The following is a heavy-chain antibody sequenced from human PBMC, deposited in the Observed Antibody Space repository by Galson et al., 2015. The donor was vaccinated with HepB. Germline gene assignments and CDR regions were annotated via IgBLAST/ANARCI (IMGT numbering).Heavy chain of an antibody. CDR3: ARVGRGITMVRGRFDP. Sequence: SETLSLTCAVYGGSFSGYYWSWIRQPPGKGLEWIGEINHSGSTNYNPSLKSRVTISVDTSKNQFSLKLSSVTAADTAVYYCARVGRGITMVRGRFDPWGQGTLVTVSS. CDR1: GGSFSGYY. J-gene: IGHJ5*02. CDR2: INHSGST. V-gene: IGHV4-34*01. D-gene: IGHD3-10*01.